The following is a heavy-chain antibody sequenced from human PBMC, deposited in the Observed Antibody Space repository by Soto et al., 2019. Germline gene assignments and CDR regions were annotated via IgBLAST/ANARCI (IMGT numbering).Heavy chain of an antibody. CDR1: GGTFSSYT. J-gene: IGHJ6*02. Sequence: QVQLVQSGAEVKKPGSSVKVSCKASGGTFSSYTISWVRQAPVQGPEWMGRIIPILGIANYAQKFQGRVTITADKTTGTAYKELGSLRHGATSVYYCASSRGAHDYSNYYYYYGMDVWGQGSTVTVSS. CDR2: IIPILGIA. D-gene: IGHD4-4*01. V-gene: IGHV1-69*02. CDR3: ASSRGAHDYSNYYYYYGMDV.